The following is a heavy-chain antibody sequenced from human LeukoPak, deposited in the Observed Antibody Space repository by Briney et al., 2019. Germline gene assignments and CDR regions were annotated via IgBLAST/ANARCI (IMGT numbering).Heavy chain of an antibody. CDR3: AKDLTYTSQGGSDS. D-gene: IGHD3-16*01. CDR1: GFTFSSYD. CDR2: IRYDGNSE. J-gene: IGHJ4*02. Sequence: GGSLRLSCAASGFTFSSYDMSWVRQAPGKGLQWVTFIRYDGNSESYAGSVKGRFIISRDNSKNALYLQMNSLRAEDTALYFCAKDLTYTSQGGSDSWGQGTLVIVSS. V-gene: IGHV3-30*02.